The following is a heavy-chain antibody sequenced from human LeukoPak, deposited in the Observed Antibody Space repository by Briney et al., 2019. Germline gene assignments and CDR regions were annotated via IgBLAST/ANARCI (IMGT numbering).Heavy chain of an antibody. CDR2: IFYSGNS. CDR1: GGSLSSADSY. V-gene: IGHV4-30-4*01. Sequence: SQTLSLTCTVSGGSLSSADSYWSWIRQPPGKGLEWIGYIFYSGNSYYNPSLKSRLTISVDTSKNQFSLKLSSVTAADTAMYYCARLGYNDYVNYWGQGTLDTVSS. J-gene: IGHJ4*02. CDR3: ARLGYNDYVNY. D-gene: IGHD5-12*01.